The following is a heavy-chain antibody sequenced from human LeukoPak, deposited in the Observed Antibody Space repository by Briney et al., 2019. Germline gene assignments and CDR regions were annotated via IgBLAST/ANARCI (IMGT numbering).Heavy chain of an antibody. CDR3: ARGEYGFWSGYCFDP. J-gene: IGHJ5*02. V-gene: IGHV1-3*01. D-gene: IGHD3-3*01. CDR2: INAGNGNT. Sequence: ASVKVSCKASGYTFTSYAMHWVRQAPGQRLEWMGWINAGNGNTKYSQKFQGRVTITRDTSASTAYMELSSLRSEDTAVYYCARGEYGFWSGYCFDPWGQGTLVTVSS. CDR1: GYTFTSYA.